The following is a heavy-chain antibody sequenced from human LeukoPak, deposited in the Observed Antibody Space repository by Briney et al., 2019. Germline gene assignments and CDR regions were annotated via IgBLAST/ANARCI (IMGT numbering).Heavy chain of an antibody. J-gene: IGHJ4*02. CDR2: INPSGGST. V-gene: IGHV1-46*01. CDR1: GYTFTSYY. CDR3: ATSGGPTYYFDY. D-gene: IGHD4-23*01. Sequence: ASVKVSCKASGYTFTSYYMHWVRQAPGQGLEWMGIINPSGGSTSYAQKFQGRVTMTRDMSTSTVYMELSSPRSEDTAVYYCATSGGPTYYFDYWGQGTLVTVSS.